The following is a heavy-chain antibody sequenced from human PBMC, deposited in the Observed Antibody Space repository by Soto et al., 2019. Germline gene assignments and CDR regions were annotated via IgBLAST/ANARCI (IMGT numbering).Heavy chain of an antibody. CDR2: IYYSGST. CDR3: ARAPLYYYGSGSYYQFDY. J-gene: IGHJ4*02. V-gene: IGHV4-31*03. D-gene: IGHD3-10*01. Sequence: QVQLQESGPGLVKPSQTLSLTCTVSGGSISSGGYYWSWIRQHPGKGLEWIGYIYYSGSTYYNPSLKSRVTISVDTSNNQFSLKLSSVTAADTAVYYCARAPLYYYGSGSYYQFDYWGQGTLVTVSS. CDR1: GGSISSGGYY.